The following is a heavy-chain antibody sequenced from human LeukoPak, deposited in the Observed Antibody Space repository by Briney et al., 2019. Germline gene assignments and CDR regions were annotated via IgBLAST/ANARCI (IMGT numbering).Heavy chain of an antibody. CDR3: ARDNYGYFDWWGGGFDY. CDR2: ICYDGSNK. CDR1: GFTFSSYG. D-gene: IGHD3-9*01. Sequence: GGSLRLSCAASGFTFSSYGMHWVRQAPGKGLEWVAVICYDGSNKYYADSVKGRFTISRDNSKNTLYLKMNSLRAEDTAVYYCARDNYGYFDWWGGGFDYWGQGTLVTVSS. J-gene: IGHJ4*02. V-gene: IGHV3-33*01.